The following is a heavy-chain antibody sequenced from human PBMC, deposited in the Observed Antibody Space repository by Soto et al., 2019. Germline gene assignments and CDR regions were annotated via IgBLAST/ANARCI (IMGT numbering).Heavy chain of an antibody. CDR2: IIPMFGIG. CDR1: GGSFSKYG. D-gene: IGHD1-26*01. CDR3: ARGYRENYFYGMDV. Sequence: QVQLVQSGAEVKMPGSSVRVSCKASGGSFSKYGISWVRQAPGQGLEWMGGIIPMFGIGNYSEKFLGRVTITADEATSTSNIELSSLRYEDTAEYFCARGYRENYFYGMDVWGQGTTVTVSS. V-gene: IGHV1-69*01. J-gene: IGHJ6*02.